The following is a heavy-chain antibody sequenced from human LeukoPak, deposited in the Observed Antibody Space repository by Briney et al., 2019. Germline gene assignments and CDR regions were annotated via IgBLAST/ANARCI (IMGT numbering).Heavy chain of an antibody. J-gene: IGHJ4*02. CDR2: IYYDGST. CDR3: ARQVDRSWYLATDS. D-gene: IGHD6-13*01. CDR1: GASIDRSGYY. Sequence: SETLSLTCTVSGASIDRSGYYWVWIRQPPGKGLEWIGSIYYDGSTFYNSSLQSRVTISVDTSKTQFSLRVRSVTAADTAMYYCARQVDRSWYLATDSWGQGILVTVSS. V-gene: IGHV4-39*01.